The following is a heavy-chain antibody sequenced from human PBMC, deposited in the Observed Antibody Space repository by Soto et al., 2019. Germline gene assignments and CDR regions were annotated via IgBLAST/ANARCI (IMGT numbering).Heavy chain of an antibody. CDR1: GVTFSRYY. V-gene: IGHV4-34*01. CDR3: ARQNSGSYTPWFDP. J-gene: IGHJ5*02. D-gene: IGHD1-26*01. Sequence: SDSLPRTCAVSGVTFSRYYWTWIRQPPWTGLEWIGEINHSGSTNYNPSLKSRVTISVDTSKNQFSLKLTSVTAADTAVYYCARQNSGSYTPWFDPWGQGTLVTVS. CDR2: INHSGST.